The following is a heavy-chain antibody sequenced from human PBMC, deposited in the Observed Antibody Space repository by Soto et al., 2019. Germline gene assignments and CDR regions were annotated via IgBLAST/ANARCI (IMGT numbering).Heavy chain of an antibody. J-gene: IGHJ6*02. D-gene: IGHD2-8*02. CDR3: ALDGPVGWSRDRYWCYGMGV. V-gene: IGHV1-69*13. CDR2: IIPIFGTA. Sequence: SVKVSCKASGGTFSSYALSWVRQAAAQGLEWMGGIIPIFGTANYAQKFQGRVTNTANESTSTAYMEVSSLSFDGTAMYYCALDGPVGWSRDRYWCYGMGVRGQGTTGTISS. CDR1: GGTFSSYA.